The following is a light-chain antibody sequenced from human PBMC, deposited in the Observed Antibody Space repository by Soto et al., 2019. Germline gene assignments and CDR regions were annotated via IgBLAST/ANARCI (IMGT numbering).Light chain of an antibody. CDR3: QQSYSSPPT. Sequence: DIPLTQSPSFLSASLGERVTIXRRASQGISNHLNWYQQKPGKAPKLLIFAASSLQSGVPSRFSGSRSGPDFTLTISSLQPEDFATYYCQQSYSSPPTFGQGTKVDIK. V-gene: IGKV1-39*01. CDR2: AAS. J-gene: IGKJ1*01. CDR1: QGISNH.